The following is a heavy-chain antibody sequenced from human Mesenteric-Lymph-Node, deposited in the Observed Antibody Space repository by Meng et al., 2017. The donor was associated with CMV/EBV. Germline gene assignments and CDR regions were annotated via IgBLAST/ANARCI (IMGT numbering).Heavy chain of an antibody. CDR3: ARGRVGAIDY. Sequence: GESLKISCAASGFTFSSYTLSWVRQAPGKGLEWVSYISSSSSTMYYADSVKGRFTISRDNAKNSLYLQMNSLRAEDTAVYYCARGRVGAIDYWGQGTLVTVSS. V-gene: IGHV3-48*04. CDR2: ISSSSSTM. D-gene: IGHD1-26*01. J-gene: IGHJ4*02. CDR1: GFTFSSYT.